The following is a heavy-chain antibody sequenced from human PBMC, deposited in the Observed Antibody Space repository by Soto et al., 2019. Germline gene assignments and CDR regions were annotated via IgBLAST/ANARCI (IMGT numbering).Heavy chain of an antibody. CDR1: GGSISSSNW. D-gene: IGHD2-21*02. CDR3: ARSAYCGGDCYSSYYYFGMDV. V-gene: IGHV4-4*02. CDR2: IYHSGST. Sequence: KPSETLSLTCAVSGGSISSSNWWSWVRQPPGKGLEWIGEIYHSGSTNYNPSLKSRVTISVDKSKNQFSLKLSSVTAADTAVYYCARSAYCGGDCYSSYYYFGMDVWGQGTTVTVSS. J-gene: IGHJ6*02.